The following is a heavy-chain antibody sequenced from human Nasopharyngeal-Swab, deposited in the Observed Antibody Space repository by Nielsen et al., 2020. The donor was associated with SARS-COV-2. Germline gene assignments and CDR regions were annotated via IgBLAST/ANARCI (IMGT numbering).Heavy chain of an antibody. CDR2: INHSGST. CDR3: ARGGAELWLRARRARFDY. V-gene: IGHV4-34*01. Sequence: SETLSLTCAVYGGSLSGYCWSWIRQPPGKGLEWIGEINHSGSTNYNPSLKSRVTISVDTSKNQFSLKLSSVTAADTAVYYCARGGAELWLRARRARFDYWGQGTLVTVSS. J-gene: IGHJ4*02. D-gene: IGHD5-12*01. CDR1: GGSLSGYC.